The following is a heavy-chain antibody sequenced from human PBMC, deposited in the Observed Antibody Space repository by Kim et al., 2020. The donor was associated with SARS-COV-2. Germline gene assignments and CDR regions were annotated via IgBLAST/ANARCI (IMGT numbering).Heavy chain of an antibody. CDR2: ISSSSSYI. J-gene: IGHJ6*02. D-gene: IGHD6-6*01. CDR1: GFTFSSYS. Sequence: GGSLRLSCAASGFTFSSYSMNWVRQAPGKGLEWVSSISSSSSYIYYADSVKGRFTISRDNAKNSLYLQMNSLRAEDTAVYYCAREIAAPAYYYYYYGMDVWGQGTTVTVSS. CDR3: AREIAAPAYYYYYYGMDV. V-gene: IGHV3-21*01.